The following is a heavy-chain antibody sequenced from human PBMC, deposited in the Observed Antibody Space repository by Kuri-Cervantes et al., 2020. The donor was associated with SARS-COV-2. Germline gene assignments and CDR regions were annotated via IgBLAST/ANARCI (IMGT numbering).Heavy chain of an antibody. J-gene: IGHJ6*02. CDR1: GGTFSSYA. V-gene: IGHV1-18*01. Sequence: ASVKVSCKASGGTFSSYAISWVRQAPGQGLEWMGWISAYNGNTNYAQKLQGRVTMTTDTSTSTAYMELRSLRSDDTAVYYCARSGYYGSGSYQGGMDVGGQGTTVTVSS. CDR3: ARSGYYGSGSYQGGMDV. D-gene: IGHD3-10*01. CDR2: ISAYNGNT.